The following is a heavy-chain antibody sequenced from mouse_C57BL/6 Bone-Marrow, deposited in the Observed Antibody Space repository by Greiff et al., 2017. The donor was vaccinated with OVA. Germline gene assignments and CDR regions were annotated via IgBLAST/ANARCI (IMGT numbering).Heavy chain of an antibody. CDR1: GYTFTSYW. CDR2: INPSSGYT. CDR3: EKCRQLRLPGLDY. J-gene: IGHJ2*01. D-gene: IGHD3-2*02. Sequence: VQLQQSGAELAKPGASVKLSCKASGYTFTSYWMHWVKQRPGQGLEWIGYINPSSGYTKYNQKFKDKATLTADKSSSTAYMQLSRLPYEDSAAYYVEKCRQLRLPGLDYWGQGTTLTVSS. V-gene: IGHV1-7*01.